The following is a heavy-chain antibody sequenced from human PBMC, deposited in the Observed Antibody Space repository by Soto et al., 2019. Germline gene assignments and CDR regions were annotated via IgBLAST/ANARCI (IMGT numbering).Heavy chain of an antibody. J-gene: IGHJ3*02. Sequence: GESLKISCKGSGYSFTSYWISWVRQMPGKGLEWMGRIDPSDSYTNYSPSFQGHVTISADKSISTAYLQWSSLKAPDTAMYYCARARTLYYYDSSGYYDAFDIWGQGKMVTVS. CDR2: IDPSDSYT. CDR1: GYSFTSYW. CDR3: ARARTLYYYDSSGYYDAFDI. D-gene: IGHD3-22*01. V-gene: IGHV5-10-1*01.